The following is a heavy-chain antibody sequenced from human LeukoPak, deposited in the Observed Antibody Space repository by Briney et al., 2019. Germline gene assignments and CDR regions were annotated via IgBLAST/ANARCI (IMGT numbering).Heavy chain of an antibody. Sequence: ASVKVSCKASGYTFTSYGISWVRQAPGQGLEWMGWINAYNGNTNYAQKLQGRVTMTTDTSTSTAYMELRSLSSDDTAVYDCARGYYYDSSGYYLPYAWGQGTLVTVSS. CDR1: GYTFTSYG. V-gene: IGHV1-18*01. J-gene: IGHJ5*02. CDR3: ARGYYYDSSGYYLPYA. CDR2: INAYNGNT. D-gene: IGHD3-22*01.